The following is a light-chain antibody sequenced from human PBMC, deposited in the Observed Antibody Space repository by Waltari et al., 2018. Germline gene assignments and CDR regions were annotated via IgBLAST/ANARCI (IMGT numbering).Light chain of an antibody. V-gene: IGKV1-9*01. Sequence: IQLTQSPSSLYASVGERVTITCRASQDISSFLAWYQQEPGKAPKVLIYAASTLRSGVPSRFSASGSGTDFTLTISSLQPEDFATYYCQQSNNFPWTFGQGTKVEIK. CDR3: QQSNNFPWT. CDR1: QDISSF. CDR2: AAS. J-gene: IGKJ1*01.